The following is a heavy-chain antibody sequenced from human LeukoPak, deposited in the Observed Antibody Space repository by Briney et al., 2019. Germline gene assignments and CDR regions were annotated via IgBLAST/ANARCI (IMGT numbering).Heavy chain of an antibody. V-gene: IGHV3-66*01. J-gene: IGHJ3*02. CDR2: IYSGGST. Sequence: GGALRLSCAASGFTVSSNFMSWVRQAPGEGLEWVSLIYSGGSTYYADSVKVRLTISRDISKNTLFLQLNSLRAEDTAVYYCARGGVVVAAIDAFDIWGQGTLVTVSS. CDR1: GFTVSSNF. CDR3: ARGGVVVAAIDAFDI. D-gene: IGHD2-15*01.